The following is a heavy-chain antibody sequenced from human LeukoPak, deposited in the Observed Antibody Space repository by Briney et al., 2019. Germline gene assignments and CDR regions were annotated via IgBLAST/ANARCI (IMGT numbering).Heavy chain of an antibody. Sequence: SETLSLTCTVSGDSIRTYYWSWLRQPPGKGLELIGYIHYTGSTKYNPSLKSRVTISVDTSKNQFSLKLSSVTAADTAVYYCARSCSSATCPLDYWGQGTLVTVSS. CDR1: GDSIRTYY. CDR3: ARSCSSATCPLDY. J-gene: IGHJ4*02. V-gene: IGHV4-59*01. CDR2: IHYTGST. D-gene: IGHD2-2*01.